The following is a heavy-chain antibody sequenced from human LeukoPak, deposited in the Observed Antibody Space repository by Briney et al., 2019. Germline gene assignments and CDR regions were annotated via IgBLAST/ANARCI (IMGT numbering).Heavy chain of an antibody. D-gene: IGHD3-10*01. V-gene: IGHV3-23*01. Sequence: GGSLRLSCAASGFTSSSYAMSWVRQAPGKGLEWVSAISGSGGSTYYADSVKGRFTISRDNSKNTLYLQMNSLRAEDTAVYYCAKASAYGSGSYYDDYWGQGTLVTVSS. CDR1: GFTSSSYA. CDR2: ISGSGGST. J-gene: IGHJ4*02. CDR3: AKASAYGSGSYYDDY.